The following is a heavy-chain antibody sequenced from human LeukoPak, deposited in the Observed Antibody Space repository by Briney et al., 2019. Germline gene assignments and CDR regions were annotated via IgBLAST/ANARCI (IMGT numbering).Heavy chain of an antibody. Sequence: GGSLRLSCAASGFTFNNFGMHWVRQAPGKGLEWVSFIGYEGVHKYYADSVKGRFTISKDNSKATLYLQMNSLRPEDTAVYYCATGITMIVVVNYWGQGTLVTVSS. J-gene: IGHJ4*02. CDR2: IGYEGVHK. V-gene: IGHV3-30*02. D-gene: IGHD3-22*01. CDR1: GFTFNNFG. CDR3: ATGITMIVVVNY.